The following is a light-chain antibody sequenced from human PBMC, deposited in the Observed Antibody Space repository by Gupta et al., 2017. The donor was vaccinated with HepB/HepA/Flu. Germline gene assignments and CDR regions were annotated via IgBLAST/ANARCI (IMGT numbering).Light chain of an antibody. CDR1: QDSDNH. CDR2: EES. J-gene: IGKJ5*01. V-gene: IGKV1-33*01. CDR3: QQDDNIPIT. Sequence: DLQLTQSPSSLSASVGDRVTITCQASQDSDNHLNWYQQKPGQPPKLLIYEESNMETGVPVRFSGSGSGTDFTLTISSLQAEDVATYYCQQDDNIPITFGQGTQVEIK.